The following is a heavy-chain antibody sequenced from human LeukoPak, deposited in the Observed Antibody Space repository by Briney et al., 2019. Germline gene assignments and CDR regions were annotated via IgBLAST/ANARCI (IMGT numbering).Heavy chain of an antibody. V-gene: IGHV4-34*01. CDR3: ARDERSYYDSGGYHAG. CDR1: GGSFSGYY. CDR2: INHSGST. Sequence: SETLSLICAVYGGSFSGYYWSWIRQPPGKGLEWIGEINHSGSTNYNPSLKSRVTISVDTSKNQFSLKLSSVTAADTAVYYCARDERSYYDSGGYHAGWGQGTLVTVSS. D-gene: IGHD3-22*01. J-gene: IGHJ4*02.